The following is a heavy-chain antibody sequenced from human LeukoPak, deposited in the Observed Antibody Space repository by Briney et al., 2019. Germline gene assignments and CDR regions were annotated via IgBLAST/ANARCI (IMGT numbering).Heavy chain of an antibody. CDR1: GYTFTSNG. J-gene: IGHJ4*02. CDR2: ISCNNGDT. CDR3: ARDVGYSSSWDDY. D-gene: IGHD6-13*01. Sequence: GASAKVSCKASGYTFTSNGITWVRQAPGQGLEWVGWISCNNGDTRYAQKFQGRVTVTTDTSTSTVYMELRSLRSDDTAVYYCARDVGYSSSWDDYWGQGTLVTVSS. V-gene: IGHV1-18*01.